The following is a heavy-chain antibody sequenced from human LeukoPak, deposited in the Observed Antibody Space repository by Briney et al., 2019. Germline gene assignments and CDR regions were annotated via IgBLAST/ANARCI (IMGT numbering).Heavy chain of an antibody. CDR1: GASISNYY. D-gene: IGHD3-10*01. V-gene: IGHV4-59*01. J-gene: IGHJ5*02. Sequence: PSETLSLTCTVSGASISNYYWTWIRQSPEKGLEWIGYIQSIGGTNYNPSLKSRVTISVDTSKNQFSLKLTSVTAADTAFYYCARGNDYYGSGRQSYFDPWGQGTLVTVSS. CDR2: IQSIGGT. CDR3: ARGNDYYGSGRQSYFDP.